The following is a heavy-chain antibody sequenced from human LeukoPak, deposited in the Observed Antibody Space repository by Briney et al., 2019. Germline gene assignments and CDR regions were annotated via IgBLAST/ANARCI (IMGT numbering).Heavy chain of an antibody. J-gene: IGHJ4*02. CDR3: AKDSDTPGFFDY. CDR1: GFTFRSYA. V-gene: IGHV3-23*01. D-gene: IGHD2-2*02. CDR2: ISGGGTGT. Sequence: PGGSLRLSCVASGFTFRSYAINWVRQAPGKGLEWVSGISGGGTGTYYADSVKGRFTISRDNSKNTVYLQMTSLTAEDTAINYCAKDSDTPGFFDYWGQGTPVTVSS.